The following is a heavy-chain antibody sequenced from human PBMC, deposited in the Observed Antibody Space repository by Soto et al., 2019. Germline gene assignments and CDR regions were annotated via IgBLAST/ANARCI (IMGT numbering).Heavy chain of an antibody. Sequence: ASVKVSCKGSGYTFTSYGISWVRQATGQGLEWMGWISAYNGNTNYAQKLQGRVTMTTDTSTSTAYMELRSLRSDDTAVYYCARDPVSGAIGCFDPSGQGTLVTVSS. CDR2: ISAYNGNT. J-gene: IGHJ5*02. CDR3: ARDPVSGAIGCFDP. CDR1: GYTFTSYG. V-gene: IGHV1-18*04. D-gene: IGHD2-2*02.